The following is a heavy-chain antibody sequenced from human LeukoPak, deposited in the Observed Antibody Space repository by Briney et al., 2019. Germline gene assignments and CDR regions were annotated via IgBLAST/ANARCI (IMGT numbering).Heavy chain of an antibody. D-gene: IGHD3-16*01. CDR3: AKSQFGGVFDGFDI. V-gene: IGHV3-23*01. J-gene: IGHJ3*02. CDR2: ISGSGAST. CDR1: GFTFDDYG. Sequence: PGGSLRLSCAASGFTFDDYGMSWVRQAPGKGLEWVSAISGSGASTYYADSVKGRFTISRDNSKNTLYVQMNSLRAEDTAVYYCAKSQFGGVFDGFDIWGQGTMVTVSS.